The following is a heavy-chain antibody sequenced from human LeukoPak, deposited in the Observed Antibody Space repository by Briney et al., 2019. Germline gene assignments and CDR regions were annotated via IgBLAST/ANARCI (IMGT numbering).Heavy chain of an antibody. CDR3: TRDILSGWYYFDF. CDR2: IRSRRYGWAT. D-gene: IGHD6-19*01. CDR1: GFTFGDYA. Sequence: GGSLRLSCTASGFTFGDYAMGWVRQAPGKGLEWVGFIRSRRYGWATEYAASVKGRFTISRDDSKSVAYLHMDSLKTEDTAVYYCTRDILSGWYYFDFWGQGTLVTVSS. J-gene: IGHJ4*02. V-gene: IGHV3-49*04.